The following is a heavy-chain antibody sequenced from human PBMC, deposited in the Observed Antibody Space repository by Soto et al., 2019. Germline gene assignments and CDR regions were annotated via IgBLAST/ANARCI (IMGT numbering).Heavy chain of an antibody. V-gene: IGHV3-23*01. J-gene: IGHJ4*02. CDR3: AKTILCGYSSSWYYFDY. D-gene: IGHD6-13*01. Sequence: GGSLRLSCAASGFTFTNYAMTWVRQAPGKGLEWVSTISGGGSITYYADSLKGRFAISRDNSKNTLYLQINSLRAEDTAVYYCAKTILCGYSSSWYYFDYSGQGSLGTDSS. CDR2: ISGGGSIT. CDR1: GFTFTNYA.